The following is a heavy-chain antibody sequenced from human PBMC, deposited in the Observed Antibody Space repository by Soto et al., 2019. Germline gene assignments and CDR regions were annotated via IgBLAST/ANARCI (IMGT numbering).Heavy chain of an antibody. V-gene: IGHV4-4*07. Sequence: LSLTCTVSGGSISPYYWNWIRQPAGKRLEWIGRIFTNEHINYNPSLKSRVTLSVDMSKNQFSLKLTSVTADDTAVYYCARDRLGEDQQPFDYWGQGTLVTVSS. CDR3: ARDRLGEDQQPFDY. CDR1: GGSISPYY. J-gene: IGHJ4*02. D-gene: IGHD1-26*01. CDR2: IFTNEHI.